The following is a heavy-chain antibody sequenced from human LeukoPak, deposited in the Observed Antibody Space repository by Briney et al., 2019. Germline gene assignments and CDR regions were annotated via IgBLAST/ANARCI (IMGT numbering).Heavy chain of an antibody. V-gene: IGHV3-53*01. CDR2: IYSGGST. CDR3: AKDSMVGGSGGSCYYGMDV. D-gene: IGHD2-15*01. J-gene: IGHJ6*02. Sequence: GGSLRLSCAASGFTVSSNYMSWVRQAPGKGLEWVSVIYSGGSTYYADSVKGRFTISRDNSKNTLYLQMNSLRAEDTAVYYCAKDSMVGGSGGSCYYGMDVWGQGTTVTVSS. CDR1: GFTVSSNY.